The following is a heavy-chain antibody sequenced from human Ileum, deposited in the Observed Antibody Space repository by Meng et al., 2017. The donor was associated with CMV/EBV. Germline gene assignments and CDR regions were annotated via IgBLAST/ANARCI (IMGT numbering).Heavy chain of an antibody. CDR3: ARDGH. Sequence: VQLVESGGGVVQPGRSLRLSCAASGFTFDDDSMHWVRQRPGKGLEWISIINWDGTNTDYADSVRGRFTISRDNSRNSLYLEMNSLRTEDTAFYFCARDGHWGQGTLVTVSS. V-gene: IGHV3-43*01. CDR1: GFTFDDDS. CDR2: INWDGTNT. J-gene: IGHJ4*02.